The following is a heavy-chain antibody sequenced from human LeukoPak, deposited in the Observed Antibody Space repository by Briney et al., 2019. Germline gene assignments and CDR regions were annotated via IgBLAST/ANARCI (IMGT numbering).Heavy chain of an antibody. CDR1: GFTFSTYS. Sequence: GRSLRLSCAASGFTFSTYSMNWVRQAPGKGLEWVSYISNTGGPIYYADSVKGRFSISRDNARNSLYLQMNSLRGEDTAVYYCTRTVYSTTWERWFDPWGQGTLVTVSS. CDR2: ISNTGGPI. CDR3: TRTVYSTTWERWFDP. J-gene: IGHJ5*02. D-gene: IGHD6-13*01. V-gene: IGHV3-48*04.